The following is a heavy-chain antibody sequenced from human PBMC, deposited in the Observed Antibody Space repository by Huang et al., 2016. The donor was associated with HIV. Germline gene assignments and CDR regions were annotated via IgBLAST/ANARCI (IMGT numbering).Heavy chain of an antibody. Sequence: QVQLQESGPGLVKPSETLSLTCTVSGGSISTYYWSWIRQSAGKGLELIGRFYTSGNTNYNPSLRSRVTMSVDTSKNQFSLRLTSVTAADTAVYYCARENEFCGSTNCHHYYYGLDVWGQGTTVTVSS. CDR2: FYTSGNT. V-gene: IGHV4-4*07. CDR3: ARENEFCGSTNCHHYYYGLDV. J-gene: IGHJ6*02. D-gene: IGHD2-2*01. CDR1: GGSISTYY.